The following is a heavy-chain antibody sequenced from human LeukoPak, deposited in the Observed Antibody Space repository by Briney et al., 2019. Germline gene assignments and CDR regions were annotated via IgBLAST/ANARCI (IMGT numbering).Heavy chain of an antibody. CDR1: GFTFSSYW. Sequence: PGGSLRLSCAASGFTFSSYWMHWVRQAPGKGLVWVSRINSDGSSTSYADSVKGRFTISRDNAKNTLYLQMNSLRAEDTAVYYCARGQLWTDFDYWGQGTLVIVSS. CDR2: INSDGSST. V-gene: IGHV3-74*01. CDR3: ARGQLWTDFDY. D-gene: IGHD5-18*01. J-gene: IGHJ4*02.